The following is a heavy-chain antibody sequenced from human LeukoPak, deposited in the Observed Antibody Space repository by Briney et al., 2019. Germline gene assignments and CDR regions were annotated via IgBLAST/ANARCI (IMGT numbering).Heavy chain of an antibody. J-gene: IGHJ6*02. V-gene: IGHV3-74*03. CDR1: GFTFTNYW. CDR2: INSDGSAT. Sequence: GGSLRLSCAASGFTFTNYWMHWVRQAPGKGLVWVSYINSDGSATKYADSVKGRFTISRDNTKNTLYLQMNSLRAEDTAVYYCARDQGSYPYYYGVDVWGQGTTVTVSS. D-gene: IGHD1-26*01. CDR3: ARDQGSYPYYYGVDV.